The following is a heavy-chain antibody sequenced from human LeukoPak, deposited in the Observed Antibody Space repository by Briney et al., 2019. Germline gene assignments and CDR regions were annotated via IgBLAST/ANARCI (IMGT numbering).Heavy chain of an antibody. CDR3: ARHRGYDGSVDYRWFDP. J-gene: IGHJ5*02. CDR1: GGSISGYY. D-gene: IGHD3-22*01. CDR2: VHYSGTT. Sequence: PSETLSLTCTVSGGSISGYYCSWIRQPPGETLEWIGYVHYSGTTNYNPSLKSRVTMSVDTSKNQFSLNLSSVSAADTAVYYCARHRGYDGSVDYRWFDPWGQGILVTVSS. V-gene: IGHV4-59*08.